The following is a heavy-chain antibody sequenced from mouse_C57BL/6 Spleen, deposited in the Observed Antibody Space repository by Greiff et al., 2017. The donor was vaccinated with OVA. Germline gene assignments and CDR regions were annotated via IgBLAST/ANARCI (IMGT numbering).Heavy chain of an antibody. V-gene: IGHV5-9-1*02. CDR1: GFTFSSYA. J-gene: IGHJ2*01. CDR3: TRRGKKDYFDY. CDR2: ISSGGDYI. Sequence: EVQLQESGEGLVKPGGSLKLSCAASGFTFSSYAMSWVRQTPEKRLEWVAYISSGGDYIYYADTVKGRFTISRDNARNTLYLQMSSLKSEDTAMYYCTRRGKKDYFDYWGQGTTLTVSS.